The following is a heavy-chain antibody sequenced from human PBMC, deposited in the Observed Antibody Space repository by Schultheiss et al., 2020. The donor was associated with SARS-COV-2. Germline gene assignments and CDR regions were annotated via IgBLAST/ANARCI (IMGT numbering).Heavy chain of an antibody. CDR3: ARDYPRWDAFDI. D-gene: IGHD4-23*01. V-gene: IGHV4-61*01. CDR2: INHSGST. Sequence: SGPTLVKPTETLTLTCTVSGFSLSNARMGVSWIRQPPGKALEWIGEINHSGSTNYNPSLKSRVTISVDTSKNQFSLKLSSVTAADTAVYYCARDYPRWDAFDIWGQGTMVTVSS. J-gene: IGHJ3*02. CDR1: GFSLSNARMG.